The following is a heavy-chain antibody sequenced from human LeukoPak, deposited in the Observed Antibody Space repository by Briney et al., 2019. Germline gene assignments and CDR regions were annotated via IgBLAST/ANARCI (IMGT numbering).Heavy chain of an antibody. CDR1: GFTFSSYA. D-gene: IGHD6-13*01. CDR3: AKDYSSSSLHFDY. Sequence: GGSLRLSCAASGFTFSSYAMSWVRQAPGKGLVWVSRVSDDGSTTTYADSVKGRFTISRDNAKNTLYLQMNSLRVEDTAVYYCAKDYSSSSLHFDYWGQGTLVTVSS. CDR2: VSDDGSTT. J-gene: IGHJ4*02. V-gene: IGHV3-74*03.